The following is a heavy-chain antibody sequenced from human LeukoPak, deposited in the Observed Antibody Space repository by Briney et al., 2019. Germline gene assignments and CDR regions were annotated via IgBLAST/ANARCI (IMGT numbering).Heavy chain of an antibody. J-gene: IGHJ4*02. Sequence: PSETLSLTCAVSGGSISSSNWWSWVRQPPGKGLEWIGEIYHSGSTNYNPSLKSRVTISVDTSKNQFSLKLSSVTAADTAVYYCARQDYGGNSVEYWGQGTLVTVSS. V-gene: IGHV4-4*02. CDR2: IYHSGST. D-gene: IGHD4-23*01. CDR1: GGSISSSNW. CDR3: ARQDYGGNSVEY.